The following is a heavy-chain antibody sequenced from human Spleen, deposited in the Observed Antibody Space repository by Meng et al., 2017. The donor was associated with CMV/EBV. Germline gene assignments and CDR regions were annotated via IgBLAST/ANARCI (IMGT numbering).Heavy chain of an antibody. CDR3: ARVGSSTSRRYYYYGMDV. CDR1: GFTFNTYS. V-gene: IGHV3-21*04. CDR2: ISSSSSYI. D-gene: IGHD6-13*01. Sequence: GESLKISCAASGFTFNTYSMNWVRQAPGKGPDWVSSISSSSSYIYYADSVKGRFTISRDNSKNTLYLQMNSLRAEDTAVYYCARVGSSTSRRYYYYGMDVWGQGTTVTVSS. J-gene: IGHJ6*02.